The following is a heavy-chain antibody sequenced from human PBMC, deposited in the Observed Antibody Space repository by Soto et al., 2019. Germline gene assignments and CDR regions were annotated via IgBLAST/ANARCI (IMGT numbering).Heavy chain of an antibody. D-gene: IGHD2-2*01. J-gene: IGHJ4*02. CDR2: ISYDGSNK. CDR3: GRGPSSRPRFAY. CDR1: GFTFSSYA. V-gene: IGHV3-30-3*01. Sequence: QVQLVESGGGVVQPGRSLRLSCAASGFTFSSYAMHWVRQAPGKGLEWVAVISYDGSNKYYADSVKGRFTISRDNSKTPLFLKITGRRVENTVVYYWGRGPSSRPRFAYGGKEPLVPVPS.